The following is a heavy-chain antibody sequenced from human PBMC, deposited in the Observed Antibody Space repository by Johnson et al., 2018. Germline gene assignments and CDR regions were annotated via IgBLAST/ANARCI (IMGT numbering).Heavy chain of an antibody. CDR1: GGSFSGYY. CDR2: INHSGST. V-gene: IGHV4-34*01. D-gene: IGHD3-9*01. Sequence: QVQLQQWGAGLLKPSETLSLTCAVYGGSFSGYYWSWIRQPPGKGLEWIGEINHSGSTNYNPSLKSRVTISVDTSKNQFSLKLSSVTAADTAVYYCARDPHVVLRYSPGAFDIWGQGTMVTVSS. J-gene: IGHJ3*02. CDR3: ARDPHVVLRYSPGAFDI.